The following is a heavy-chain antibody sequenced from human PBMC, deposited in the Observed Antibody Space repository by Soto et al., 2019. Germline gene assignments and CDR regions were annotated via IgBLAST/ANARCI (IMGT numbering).Heavy chain of an antibody. Sequence: GGSLRLSCAASGVTFCSYAMGWVRQAPGKGLEWVSAISGSGGSTYYADSVKGRFTISRDNSKNTLYLQMNSLRAEDTAVYYCAKEPYSSSWYGPYYFDYWGQGTLVTVSS. CDR2: ISGSGGST. CDR1: GVTFCSYA. V-gene: IGHV3-23*01. D-gene: IGHD6-13*01. CDR3: AKEPYSSSWYGPYYFDY. J-gene: IGHJ4*02.